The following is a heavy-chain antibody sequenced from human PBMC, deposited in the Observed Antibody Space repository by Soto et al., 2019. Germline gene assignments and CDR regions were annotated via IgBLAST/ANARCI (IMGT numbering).Heavy chain of an antibody. J-gene: IGHJ4*02. CDR3: ARHLKAVAAAMAY. CDR2: IHYSGST. V-gene: IGHV4-39*01. D-gene: IGHD6-19*01. CDR1: GDSISDTIYY. Sequence: QLQLRESGPGLMKPSETLSLTCRVSGDSISDTIYYWGWIRQAPGKGLEWIGSIHYSGSTQFHPYLKTRATMSVDTSKTEFSLRLRSVNAADTAVYYCARHLKAVAAAMAYWGQGIPVTVSS.